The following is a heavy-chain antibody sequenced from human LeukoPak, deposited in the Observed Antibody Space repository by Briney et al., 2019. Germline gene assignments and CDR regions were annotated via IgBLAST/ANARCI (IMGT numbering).Heavy chain of an antibody. J-gene: IGHJ4*01. CDR3: ARQERSKNPYYFDF. CDR1: EYSFTNYW. D-gene: IGHD1-14*01. Sequence: GASLSISCKGSEYSFTNYWITWVRQPPANILERMGRIDPLDSYTDYSPSFRGHVTISGDKTIKAVYLQWNILTDADTAISYVARQERSKNPYYFDFWGQGTLVTVSS. CDR2: IDPLDSYT. V-gene: IGHV5-10-1*01.